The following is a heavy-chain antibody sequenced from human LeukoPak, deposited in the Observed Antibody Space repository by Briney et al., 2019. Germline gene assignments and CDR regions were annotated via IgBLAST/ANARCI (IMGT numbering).Heavy chain of an antibody. CDR3: AKDPSSSAWGRYFDY. D-gene: IGHD6-19*01. CDR2: ISGSASST. J-gene: IGHJ4*02. Sequence: GGSLRPSCVASGFTFSNYAMTWVRQAPGKGLEWVSAISGSASSTYYADSVEGRFTISRDNSKSTLYLQMSSLSAEDTAIYYCAKDPSSSAWGRYFDYWGQGTLVTVSS. V-gene: IGHV3-23*01. CDR1: GFTFSNYA.